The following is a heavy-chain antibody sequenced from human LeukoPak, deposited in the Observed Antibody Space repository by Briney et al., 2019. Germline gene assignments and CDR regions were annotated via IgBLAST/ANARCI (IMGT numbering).Heavy chain of an antibody. J-gene: IGHJ4*02. Sequence: SGTLSLTCAVSGASISDTHWWSWVRQPPGKGLEWIGEIYKSGSPNYNPSLRSRVAISEDKFKNQFLLKLTSVTAADTAVYYCARDPHTSNQPDYWGQGTLVTVSS. CDR2: IYKSGSP. D-gene: IGHD2-2*01. CDR1: GASISDTHW. CDR3: ARDPHTSNQPDY. V-gene: IGHV4-4*02.